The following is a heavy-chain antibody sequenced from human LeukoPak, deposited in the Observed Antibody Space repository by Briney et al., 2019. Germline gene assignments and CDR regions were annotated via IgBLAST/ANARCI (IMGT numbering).Heavy chain of an antibody. CDR3: ARDPGTAMVWNRQREGDNWFDP. CDR2: IIPIFGTA. V-gene: IGHV1-69*01. Sequence: LVKVSCKASGGTFSSYAISWVRQAPGQGLEWMGGIIPIFGTANYAQKFQGRVTITADESTSTAYMELSSLRSEDTAVYYCARDPGTAMVWNRQREGDNWFDPWGQGTLVTISS. CDR1: GGTFSSYA. J-gene: IGHJ5*02. D-gene: IGHD5-18*01.